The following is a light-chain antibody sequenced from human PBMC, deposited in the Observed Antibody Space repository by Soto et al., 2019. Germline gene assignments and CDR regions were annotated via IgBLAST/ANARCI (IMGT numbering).Light chain of an antibody. CDR1: SCDVGGDNY. J-gene: IGLJ1*01. Sequence: QSALTQPASVSGSPGQSITISCTGTSCDVGGDNYVSWYQQHPGKAPKLMIYDVSNRPSGVSNRFSGSKSGNTASLTISGLQAEDEADYYCSSYTSSSTLYVFGTGTKLTVL. CDR2: DVS. CDR3: SSYTSSSTLYV. V-gene: IGLV2-14*01.